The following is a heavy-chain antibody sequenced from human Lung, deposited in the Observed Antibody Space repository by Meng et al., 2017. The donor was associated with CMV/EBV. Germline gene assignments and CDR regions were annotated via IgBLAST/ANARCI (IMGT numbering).Heavy chain of an antibody. V-gene: IGHV4-4*03. CDR1: GDPITNHNW. CDR2: IPHRGSS. J-gene: IGHJ1*01. D-gene: IGHD3-10*01. Sequence: PGLVKPPEPLSPTCAGSGDPITNHNWWAWVRQPPGKGLEWIGEIPHRGSSAYNPSLKSRVSMSIDKSKNQFSLKLTSVTAADTAVYHCLRRSGGSVWGQGTLVTVSS. CDR3: LRRSGGSV.